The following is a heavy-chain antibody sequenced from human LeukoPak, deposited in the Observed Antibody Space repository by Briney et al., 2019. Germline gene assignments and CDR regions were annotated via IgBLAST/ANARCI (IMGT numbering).Heavy chain of an antibody. CDR3: ARQLGSITIFGVVNYYYYMDV. CDR1: GGSISSSSYY. J-gene: IGHJ6*03. Sequence: SETLSLTCTVSGGSISSSSYYWGWIRQPPGKGLEWIGSIYYSGSTYYNPSLKSRVTISVDTSKNQFSLKLSSVTAADTAVYYCARQLGSITIFGVVNYYYYMDVWGKGTTVTVSS. V-gene: IGHV4-39*01. CDR2: IYYSGST. D-gene: IGHD3-3*01.